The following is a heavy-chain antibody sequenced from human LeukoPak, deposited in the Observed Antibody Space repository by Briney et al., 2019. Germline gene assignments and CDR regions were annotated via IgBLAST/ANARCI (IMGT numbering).Heavy chain of an antibody. CDR1: VGTFSSYA. CDR2: IIPSVGTA. Sequence: SSVKVSCQASVGTFSSYAISWVRQAPGQGLEWMGGIIPSVGTANYAQKFQGRVTITADESTSTAYMELSSLRSEDTAVYYCARAKTTVTSYMDVWGKGTTVTVSS. D-gene: IGHD4-11*01. J-gene: IGHJ6*03. V-gene: IGHV1-69*01. CDR3: ARAKTTVTSYMDV.